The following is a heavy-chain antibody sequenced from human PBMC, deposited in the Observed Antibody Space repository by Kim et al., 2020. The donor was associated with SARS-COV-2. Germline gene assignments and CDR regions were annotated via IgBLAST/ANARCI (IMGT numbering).Heavy chain of an antibody. V-gene: IGHV3-21*01. D-gene: IGHD2-2*01. J-gene: IGHJ6*02. CDR2: ISSSSSYI. CDR1: GFTFSSYS. Sequence: GGSLRLSCAASGFTFSSYSMNWVRQAPGKGLEWVSSISSSSSYIYYADSVKGRFTISRDNAKNSLYLQMNSLRAEDTAVYYCARDIPIANVVPAAMEGGMDVWGQGTTVTVSS. CDR3: ARDIPIANVVPAAMEGGMDV.